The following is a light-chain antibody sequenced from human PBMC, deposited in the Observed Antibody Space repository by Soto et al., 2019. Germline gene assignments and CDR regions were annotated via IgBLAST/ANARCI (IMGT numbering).Light chain of an antibody. Sequence: EIVMTQSPATLSVSPGERATLSCRASQSVSSNLAWYKQKPGQAPRLLIYGASTRATGIPARFGGSGSGTEFTLTISSLQSEDFAVYYCQQYNNWPPWTFGQGTKGDIK. J-gene: IGKJ1*01. CDR2: GAS. CDR3: QQYNNWPPWT. V-gene: IGKV3-15*01. CDR1: QSVSSN.